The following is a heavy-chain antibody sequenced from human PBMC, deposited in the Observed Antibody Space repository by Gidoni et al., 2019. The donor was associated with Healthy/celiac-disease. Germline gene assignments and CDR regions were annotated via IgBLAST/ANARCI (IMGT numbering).Heavy chain of an antibody. J-gene: IGHJ4*02. CDR1: GVTFSSYA. V-gene: IGHV1-69*04. D-gene: IGHD1-26*01. CDR3: ARGDPLVGATTWDY. CDR2: IIPIIGIA. Sequence: QVQLVQSGAAVTTPGSSVKVSCKASGVTFSSYAISWVRQAHGQGLEWMGRIIPIIGIAKYEQKFQGRVTITADKSTSTAYMEMSSLRSEDTAVYYCARGDPLVGATTWDYWGQGTLVTVSS.